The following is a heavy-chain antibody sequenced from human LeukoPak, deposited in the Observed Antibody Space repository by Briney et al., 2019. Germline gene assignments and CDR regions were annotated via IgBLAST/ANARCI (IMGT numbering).Heavy chain of an antibody. V-gene: IGHV1-2*02. Sequence: ASVKVSCKASGYTXTGYYIHWVRQAPGQGLEWMGWIYPYSGDTNYAQNFQGRVTMTRDTSISTAYMELSSLKSDDTSVYYCARDRNSGSSLDIWGQGTMPTVSS. J-gene: IGHJ3*02. D-gene: IGHD6-6*01. CDR3: ARDRNSGSSLDI. CDR2: IYPYSGDT. CDR1: GYTXTGYY.